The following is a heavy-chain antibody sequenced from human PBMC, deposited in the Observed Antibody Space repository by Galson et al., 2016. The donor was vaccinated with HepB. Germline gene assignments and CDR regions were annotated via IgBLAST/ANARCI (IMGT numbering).Heavy chain of an antibody. Sequence: SLRLSCAASGFIFSGYGMHWVRQAPGKGLEWVAGISYDGSNTDYADSVEGRFSISRDNFRNTLHLQMNSLRAEDTAVYYCAKDLDGCPVTTCYRRYYLYMDVWGQGTMVTVSS. CDR1: GFIFSGYG. D-gene: IGHD3-10*01. J-gene: IGHJ6*03. V-gene: IGHV3-30*18. CDR2: ISYDGSNT. CDR3: AKDLDGCPVTTCYRRYYLYMDV.